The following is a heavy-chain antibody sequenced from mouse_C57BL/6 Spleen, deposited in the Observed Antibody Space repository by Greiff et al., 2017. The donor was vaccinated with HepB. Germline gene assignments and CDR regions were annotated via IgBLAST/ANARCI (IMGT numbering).Heavy chain of an antibody. Sequence: QVQLQQSGPELVKPGASVKISCKASGYSFTSYYIHWVKQRPGQGLEWIGWIYPGSGNTKYNEKFKGKATLTADTSSSTAYMQLSSLTSEDSAVYYCARSAYYYGSLYAMDYWGQGTSVTVSS. J-gene: IGHJ4*01. V-gene: IGHV1-66*01. CDR3: ARSAYYYGSLYAMDY. CDR1: GYSFTSYY. D-gene: IGHD1-1*01. CDR2: IYPGSGNT.